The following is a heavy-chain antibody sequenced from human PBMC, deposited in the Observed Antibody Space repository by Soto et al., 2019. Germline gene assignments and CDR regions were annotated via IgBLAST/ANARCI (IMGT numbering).Heavy chain of an antibody. D-gene: IGHD6-13*01. Sequence: EVQLVESGGGLVKPGGSLRLSCAASGFTFSSYSMNWVRQAPGKGLEWVSSISSSSSYIYYADSVKGRFTISRDNAKNSLYLQMNSLRAEDTAVYYCARVPVIAAAEFDYWGQGTLVTVSS. CDR1: GFTFSSYS. J-gene: IGHJ4*02. CDR3: ARVPVIAAAEFDY. V-gene: IGHV3-21*01. CDR2: ISSSSSYI.